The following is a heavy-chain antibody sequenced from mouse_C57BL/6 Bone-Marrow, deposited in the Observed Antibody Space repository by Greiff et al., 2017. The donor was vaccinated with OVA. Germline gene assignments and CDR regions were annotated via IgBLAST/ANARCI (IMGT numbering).Heavy chain of an antibody. CDR3: ARPPLTTVVEGFAY. Sequence: EVQLQQSGPELVKPGASVKISCKASGYTFTDYYMNWVKQSHGKSLEWIGDINPNNGGTSYNQKFKGKATLTVDKSSSTAYMELRSLTSEDSAVYYCARPPLTTVVEGFAYWGQGTLVTVSA. D-gene: IGHD1-1*01. V-gene: IGHV1-26*01. CDR1: GYTFTDYY. J-gene: IGHJ3*01. CDR2: INPNNGGT.